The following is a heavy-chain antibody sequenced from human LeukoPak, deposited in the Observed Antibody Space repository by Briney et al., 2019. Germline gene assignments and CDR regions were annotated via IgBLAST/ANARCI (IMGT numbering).Heavy chain of an antibody. V-gene: IGHV4-39*01. J-gene: IGHJ4*02. Sequence: SETLSLTCTVSGGSISSSSYYWGWIHQPPGKGLEWIGSIYYSGSTYYNPSLKSRVTISVDTSKNQFSLKLGSVTAADTAVYYCARHGSIATGAFTHWGQGTLVTVSS. D-gene: IGHD6-13*01. CDR3: ARHGSIATGAFTH. CDR1: GGSISSSSYY. CDR2: IYYSGST.